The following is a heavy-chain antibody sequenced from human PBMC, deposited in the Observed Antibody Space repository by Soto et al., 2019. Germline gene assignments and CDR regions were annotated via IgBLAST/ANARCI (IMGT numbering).Heavy chain of an antibody. D-gene: IGHD3-3*01. CDR2: INPSGGST. CDR1: GYTFTSYY. J-gene: IGHJ6*02. CDR3: ARVGITIFGVDLCYYGMDV. Sequence: GASVKVSCKASGYTFTSYYMHWVRQAPGQGLEWMGIINPSGGSTSYAQKFQGRVTMTRDTSTSTVYMELSSLRSEDTAVYYCARVGITIFGVDLCYYGMDVWGQGTKVTVYS. V-gene: IGHV1-46*01.